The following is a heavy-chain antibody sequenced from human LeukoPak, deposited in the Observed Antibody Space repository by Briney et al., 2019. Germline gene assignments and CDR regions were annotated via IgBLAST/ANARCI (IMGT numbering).Heavy chain of an antibody. V-gene: IGHV3-7*03. CDR1: GFPFNAYW. Sequence: GGSLRLSCAASGFPFNAYWMTWVRQAPGKGLEWVANIRQDGDTKYYVDSVKGRFTISRDNAMNSLYLQMSSLRAEDTAIYYCARSLPYGTTWYGRSDFWGQGTLVTVSS. CDR2: IRQDGDTK. J-gene: IGHJ4*02. CDR3: ARSLPYGTTWYGRSDF. D-gene: IGHD6-13*01.